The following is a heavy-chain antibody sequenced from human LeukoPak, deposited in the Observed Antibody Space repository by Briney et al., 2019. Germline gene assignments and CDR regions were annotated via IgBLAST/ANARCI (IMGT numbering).Heavy chain of an antibody. CDR2: IKQDGSEK. CDR1: GFTFSSYW. CDR3: ARAPYSSGWPPKAYYYGMDV. D-gene: IGHD6-19*01. Sequence: GGSLRPSCAASGFTFSSYWMSWVRQAPGKGLEWVANIKQDGSEKYYVDSVKGRFTISRDNAKNSLYLQMNSLRAEDTAVYYCARAPYSSGWPPKAYYYGMDVWGQGTTVTVSS. J-gene: IGHJ6*02. V-gene: IGHV3-7*01.